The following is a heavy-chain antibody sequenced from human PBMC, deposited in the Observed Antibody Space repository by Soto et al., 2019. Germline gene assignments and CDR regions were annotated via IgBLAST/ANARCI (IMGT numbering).Heavy chain of an antibody. CDR1: GFTFSNYA. V-gene: IGHV3-23*01. Sequence: HPGGSLRLSCEASGFTFSNYAMSWVRQAPGKGLEWVSAISSSVGSINYADSVKGRFTISRDNSKNTLYLQMNSLRAEDTAVYYCAKEGGTTVTTWGQGTMVTVSS. CDR3: AKEGGTTVTT. CDR2: ISSSVGSI. D-gene: IGHD4-17*01. J-gene: IGHJ3*01.